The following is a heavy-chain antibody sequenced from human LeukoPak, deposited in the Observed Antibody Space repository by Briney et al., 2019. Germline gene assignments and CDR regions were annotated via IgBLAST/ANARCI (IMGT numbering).Heavy chain of an antibody. J-gene: IGHJ4*02. CDR3: ARVPHMVRGDWSFDY. Sequence: ASVKVSCMASGYTFTGYYMHWVRQAPGRGLEWMGWINPNSRGTNYAQKFQGRVTMTRDTSISTAYMELSRLRSDDTAVYYCARVPHMVRGDWSFDYWGQGTLVTVSS. CDR1: GYTFTGYY. CDR2: INPNSRGT. V-gene: IGHV1-2*02. D-gene: IGHD3-10*01.